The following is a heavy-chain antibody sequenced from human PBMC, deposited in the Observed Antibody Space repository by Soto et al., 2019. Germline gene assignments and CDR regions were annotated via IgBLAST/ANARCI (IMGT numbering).Heavy chain of an antibody. D-gene: IGHD3-22*01. V-gene: IGHV2-26*01. CDR2: IFSNDEK. CDR3: ARMPGGYHNPGFDY. Sequence: QVTLKESGPVLVKPTEPLTLTCTVSGFSLSNARMGVSWIRQPPGKALEWLAHIFSNDEKSYSTSLKSRLTISKDTSKSQVVLTMTNMDPVDTATYYCARMPGGYHNPGFDYWGKGTLVTVSS. J-gene: IGHJ4*02. CDR1: GFSLSNARMG.